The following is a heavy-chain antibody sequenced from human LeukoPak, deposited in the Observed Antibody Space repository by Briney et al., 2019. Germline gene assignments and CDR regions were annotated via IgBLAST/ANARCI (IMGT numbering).Heavy chain of an antibody. CDR2: IYHGSA. J-gene: IGHJ5*01. CDR3: AREGGRQWLVSGALDS. CDR1: DDSVSSSRYY. D-gene: IGHD6-19*01. Sequence: PSETLSLTCTVSDDSVSSSRYYWTWIRQPPGKGLEWIGYIYHGSATYNPSLESRVTLSMDTSKNQYSLKMTSVAAADTAVYYCAREGGRQWLVSGALDSWGQGTLVTVSS. V-gene: IGHV4-61*01.